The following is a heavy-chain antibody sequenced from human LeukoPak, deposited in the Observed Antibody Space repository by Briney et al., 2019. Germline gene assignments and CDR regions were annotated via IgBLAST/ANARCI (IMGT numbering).Heavy chain of an antibody. Sequence: PSETLSLTCTVSGGSISSYYWSWIRQPPGKGLEWIGEINHSGSTNYNPSLKSRVTISVDTSKNQFSLKLSSVTAADTAVYYCANALAAASYWGQGTLVTVSS. CDR2: INHSGST. CDR3: ANALAAASY. D-gene: IGHD6-13*01. J-gene: IGHJ4*02. CDR1: GGSISSYY. V-gene: IGHV4-34*01.